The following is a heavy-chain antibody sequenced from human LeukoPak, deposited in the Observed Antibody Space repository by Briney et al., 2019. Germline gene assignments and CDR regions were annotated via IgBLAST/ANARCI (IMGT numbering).Heavy chain of an antibody. Sequence: SQTLSLTCTVSGGSISSGDYYWSWIRQPPGKGLEWIGYIYYSGSTYYNPSLKSRVTISVDTSKNQFSLKLSSVTAADTAVYYCARDYYDILTGYKLSGTIWGQGTMVTVSS. D-gene: IGHD3-9*01. CDR2: IYYSGST. V-gene: IGHV4-30-4*08. CDR3: ARDYYDILTGYKLSGTI. CDR1: GGSISSGDYY. J-gene: IGHJ3*02.